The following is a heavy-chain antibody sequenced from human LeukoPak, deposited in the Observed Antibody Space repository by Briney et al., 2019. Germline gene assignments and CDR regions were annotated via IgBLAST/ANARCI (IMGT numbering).Heavy chain of an antibody. CDR2: IYSDNT. J-gene: IGHJ4*02. CDR3: ANQRGSKDY. D-gene: IGHD5-12*01. V-gene: IGHV3-23*03. CDR1: GFRFNTFW. Sequence: GGSLRLSCAASGFRFNTFWMSWVRQAPGKGLEWVSFIYSDNTHYSDSVKGRFTISRDNSKNTLYLQMNSLRAEDTAVYYCANQRGSKDYWGQGTLVTVSS.